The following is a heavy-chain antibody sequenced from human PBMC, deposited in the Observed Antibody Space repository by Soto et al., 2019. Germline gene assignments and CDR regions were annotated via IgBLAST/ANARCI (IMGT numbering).Heavy chain of an antibody. CDR2: ISNSGSTI. CDR3: ARDIDNWEHYYGLDV. V-gene: IGHV3-48*03. J-gene: IGHJ6*02. D-gene: IGHD1-20*01. Sequence: GGSLRLSCVASGFVFKNYEMDWVRQAPGKGLEWISYISNSGSTIYVADSMRGRFTISSDNAKNSLFLQMNSLRADDTAVYYCARDIDNWEHYYGLDVWGQGAMVTVSS. CDR1: GFVFKNYE.